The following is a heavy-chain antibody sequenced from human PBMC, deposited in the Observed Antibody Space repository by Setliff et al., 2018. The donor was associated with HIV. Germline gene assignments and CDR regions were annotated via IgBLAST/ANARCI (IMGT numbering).Heavy chain of an antibody. CDR3: AREVEGVEMATIGLDY. J-gene: IGHJ4*02. CDR2: IYYSGST. Sequence: SETLSLTCTVSGGSISSHYWSWIRQPPGKGLEWIGSIYYSGSTNYNPSLKSRVTISVDTSKNQFSLKLSSVTAADTAVYYCAREVEGVEMATIGLDYWGQGTLVTVSS. D-gene: IGHD5-12*01. CDR1: GGSISSHY. V-gene: IGHV4-59*11.